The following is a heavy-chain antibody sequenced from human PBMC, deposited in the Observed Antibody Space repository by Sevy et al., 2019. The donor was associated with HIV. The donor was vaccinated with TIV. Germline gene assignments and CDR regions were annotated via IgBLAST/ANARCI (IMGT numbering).Heavy chain of an antibody. Sequence: SGPTLVKPTQTLTLTCTFSGFSLSTSGVGVGWIRQPPGKALEWLALIYWNDVKRYSPSLKSRLTITKDTSKNQVVLTMTNMDPVDTAAYYCAHSINRRYYYDSSGYYPLDYWGQGTLVTVSS. J-gene: IGHJ4*02. V-gene: IGHV2-5*01. CDR2: IYWNDVK. CDR1: GFSLSTSGVG. D-gene: IGHD3-22*01. CDR3: AHSINRRYYYDSSGYYPLDY.